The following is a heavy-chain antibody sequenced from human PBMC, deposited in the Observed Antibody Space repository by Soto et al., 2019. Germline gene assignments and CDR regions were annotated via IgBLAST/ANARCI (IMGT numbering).Heavy chain of an antibody. Sequence: ELQLVESGGGLVQQGGSLRLSCAASGFTFSTYGMNWVRQAPGKGLEWVSYIGSSVSTKYYAESVRGRFTISRDNVKNFRFLQMDSLSAEDTAIYYCARDAPYTNSWSPFYYMDVWGRGTTVTVSS. J-gene: IGHJ6*03. CDR2: IGSSVSTK. CDR3: ARDAPYTNSWSPFYYMDV. CDR1: GFTFSTYG. D-gene: IGHD6-13*01. V-gene: IGHV3-48*01.